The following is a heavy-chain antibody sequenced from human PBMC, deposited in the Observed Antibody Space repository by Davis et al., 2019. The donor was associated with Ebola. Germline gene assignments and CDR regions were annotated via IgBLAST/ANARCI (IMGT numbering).Heavy chain of an antibody. V-gene: IGHV3-23*01. CDR1: GFTFRTYA. J-gene: IGHJ4*02. CDR2: ISGSGGST. D-gene: IGHD3-22*01. CDR3: AKRTDRDSSGYLHS. Sequence: PGGSLRLSCATSGFTFRTYAMSWVRQAPGKGLEWVSAISGSGGSTYYADSVRGRFTIYKDNSENTLYLQMNSLKAEDTAVYYCAKRTDRDSSGYLHSWGQGTLVTVSS.